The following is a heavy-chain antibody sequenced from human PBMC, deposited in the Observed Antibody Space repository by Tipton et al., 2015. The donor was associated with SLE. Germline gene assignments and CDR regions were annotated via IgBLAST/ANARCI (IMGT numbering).Heavy chain of an antibody. CDR1: GCSISSSSYY. Sequence: TLSLTCTVSGCSISSSSYYWSWIRQHPGKGLEWIGYIYYSGSTYYNPSLKSRVTISVDTSKNQFSLKLSSVTAADTAVYYCARGRPVVVVAADAFDIWGQGTMVTVSS. CDR2: IYYSGST. J-gene: IGHJ3*02. V-gene: IGHV4-31*03. D-gene: IGHD2-15*01. CDR3: ARGRPVVVVAADAFDI.